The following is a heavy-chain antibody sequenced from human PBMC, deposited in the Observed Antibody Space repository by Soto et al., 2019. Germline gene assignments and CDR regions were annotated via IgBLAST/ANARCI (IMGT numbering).Heavy chain of an antibody. V-gene: IGHV4-61*01. CDR2: ISYTGTT. CDR3: AKLVAVAGTDDWFDP. D-gene: IGHD6-19*01. CDR1: GVSVRSGSYY. Sequence: SETLSLTCTVSGVSVRSGSYYWTWIRQPPGKGLEWIGYISYTGTTNYNPSLKSRVTISVDTSKNQFSLRLSSVTPADTALYYCAKLVAVAGTDDWFDPWGQGTLLTVS. J-gene: IGHJ5*02.